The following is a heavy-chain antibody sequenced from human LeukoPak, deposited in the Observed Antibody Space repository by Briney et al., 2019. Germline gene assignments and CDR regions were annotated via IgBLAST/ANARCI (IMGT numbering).Heavy chain of an antibody. J-gene: IGHJ3*02. CDR1: GFTVSSNY. CDR2: IYSGGST. CDR3: ARGPDTDAFDI. D-gene: IGHD2-2*02. V-gene: IGHV3-53*01. Sequence: GGSLRLSCAASGFTVSSNYMSWVRQAPGKGLEWVSVIYSGGSTYYADSVKGRFTISRDNSKSTLYLQMNSLRAEDTAVYYCARGPDTDAFDIWGQGTMVTVSS.